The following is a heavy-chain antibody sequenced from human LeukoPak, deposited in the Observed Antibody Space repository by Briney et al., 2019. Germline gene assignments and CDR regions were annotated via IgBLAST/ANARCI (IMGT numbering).Heavy chain of an antibody. CDR1: GFTFSSYS. Sequence: GGSLRLSCAASGFTFSSYSMNWVRQAPGKGPEWVSYISSSSSTIYYADSVKGRFTISRDNAKNSLYLQMNSLRAEDTAVYYCARVFGELLAYWGQGTLVTVSS. CDR2: ISSSSSTI. J-gene: IGHJ4*02. D-gene: IGHD1-26*01. CDR3: ARVFGELLAY. V-gene: IGHV3-48*01.